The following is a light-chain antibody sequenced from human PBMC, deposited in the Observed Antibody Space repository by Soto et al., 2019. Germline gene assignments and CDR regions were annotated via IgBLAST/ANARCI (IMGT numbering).Light chain of an antibody. J-gene: IGKJ1*01. V-gene: IGKV1-5*01. Sequence: DIQMTQSPSTLSAYVGDRVTITCRASQSIDRWLAWYQQKPGKAPNLLIYNASILKSGVPSRFTASGSGTEFTLTIASLQPDDFATYYCQHYNSYSEAFGQGTKVDIK. CDR3: QHYNSYSEA. CDR2: NAS. CDR1: QSIDRW.